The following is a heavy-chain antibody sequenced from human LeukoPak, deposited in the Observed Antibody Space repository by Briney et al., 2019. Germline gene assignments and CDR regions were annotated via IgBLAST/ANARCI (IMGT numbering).Heavy chain of an antibody. CDR2: ISAYNGNT. CDR3: AVLDTAMVGDAFDI. V-gene: IGHV1-18*01. CDR1: GCTFTSYG. D-gene: IGHD5-18*01. J-gene: IGHJ3*02. Sequence: ASVKVSCKASGCTFTSYGISWVRQAPGQGLEWMGWISAYNGNTNYAQKFQGRVTMTRDTSISTAYMELSRLRSDDTAVYYCAVLDTAMVGDAFDIWGQGTMVTVSS.